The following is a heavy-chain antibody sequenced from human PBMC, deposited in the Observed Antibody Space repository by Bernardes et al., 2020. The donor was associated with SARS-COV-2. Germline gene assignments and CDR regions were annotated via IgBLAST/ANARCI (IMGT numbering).Heavy chain of an antibody. CDR1: STSDYY. J-gene: IGHJ5*02. D-gene: IGHD3-3*01. V-gene: IGHV4-59*01. CDR3: ARLDGLDFWSGYPSDNWVDP. CDR2: IYYRGST. Sequence: STSDYYWTWIRQPPGKGLEWIGYIYYRGSTSYNPSLQSRVTMSVDTSKNQFSLNLRSVSAADTAVYYCARLDGLDFWSGYPSDNWVDPWGQGTLVTVSS.